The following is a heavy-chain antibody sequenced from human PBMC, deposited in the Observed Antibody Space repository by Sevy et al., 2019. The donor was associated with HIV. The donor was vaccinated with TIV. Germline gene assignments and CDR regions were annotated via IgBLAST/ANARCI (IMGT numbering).Heavy chain of an antibody. Sequence: ASVKVSCKASGYTFTGYYMHWVRQAPGQGLEWMEWINPNSGGTNYAQKFQGRVTMTRDTSISTAYMELSRLRSDDTAVYYSARDVGSVVVPAAVYFDYWGQGTLVSVSS. CDR1: GYTFTGYY. CDR2: INPNSGGT. V-gene: IGHV1-2*02. CDR3: ARDVGSVVVPAAVYFDY. J-gene: IGHJ4*02. D-gene: IGHD2-2*01.